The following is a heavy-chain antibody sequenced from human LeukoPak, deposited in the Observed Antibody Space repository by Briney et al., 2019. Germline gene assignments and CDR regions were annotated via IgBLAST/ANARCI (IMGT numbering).Heavy chain of an antibody. Sequence: GGSLRLPCAASGFTFSSYALSWVRQAPGKGLEWVSSITGSGGSTNYADSVKGRFTISRDNSKNTLYLQMNSLRVEDTAVYYCATTVDYWGQGTLVTVSS. CDR2: ITGSGGST. V-gene: IGHV3-23*01. CDR3: ATTVDY. D-gene: IGHD4-11*01. J-gene: IGHJ4*02. CDR1: GFTFSSYA.